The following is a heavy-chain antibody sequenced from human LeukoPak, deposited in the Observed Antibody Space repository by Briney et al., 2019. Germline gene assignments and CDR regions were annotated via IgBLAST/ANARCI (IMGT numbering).Heavy chain of an antibody. CDR2: INTNTGNP. D-gene: IGHD1-26*01. CDR3: ARGMWDPPPPTFDI. Sequence: ASVKVSCKASGYTFTSYAMNWVRQAPGQGLEWMGWINTNTGNPTYAQGSTGRFVFSLDMSVSKAFLQISSLKAEDTAVYYCARGMWDPPPPTFDIWGQGTMVTVSS. CDR1: GYTFTSYA. V-gene: IGHV7-4-1*02. J-gene: IGHJ3*02.